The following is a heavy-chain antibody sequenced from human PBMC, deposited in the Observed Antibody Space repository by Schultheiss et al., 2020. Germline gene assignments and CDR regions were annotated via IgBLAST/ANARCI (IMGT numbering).Heavy chain of an antibody. CDR2: ISHSGST. CDR3: ARDYLDYGDPNYFDY. CDR1: GGSISSNSYY. J-gene: IGHJ4*02. D-gene: IGHD4-17*01. Sequence: SETLSLTCTVSGGSISSNSYYWSWIRQPPGKGLEWIGYISHSGSTYYNPSLKSRVTISVDTSKNQFSLKLSSETAADTAVYYCARDYLDYGDPNYFDYWGQGTLVTVSS. V-gene: IGHV4-30-4*01.